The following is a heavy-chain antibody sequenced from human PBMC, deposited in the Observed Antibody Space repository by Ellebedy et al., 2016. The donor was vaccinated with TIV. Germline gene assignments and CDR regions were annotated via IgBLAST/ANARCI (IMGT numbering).Heavy chain of an antibody. D-gene: IGHD7-27*01. CDR3: ARTGEPGYFDL. Sequence: AASVKVSCKASGYTFTSYDMHWVRQAPGQGLEWMGWINANSGGTNYAQKFQGRVTMTRDTSISTAYMELSRLRSDDTAVYSCARTGEPGYFDLWGRGTLVTVSS. J-gene: IGHJ2*01. V-gene: IGHV1-2*02. CDR2: INANSGGT. CDR1: GYTFTSYD.